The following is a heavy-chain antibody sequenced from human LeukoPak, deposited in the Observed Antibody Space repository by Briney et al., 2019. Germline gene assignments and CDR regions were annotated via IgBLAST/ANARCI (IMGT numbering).Heavy chain of an antibody. CDR1: GGTFSSYA. CDR3: ARISGSSRGSDP. D-gene: IGHD3-10*01. J-gene: IGHJ5*02. V-gene: IGHV1-69*01. Sequence: EASVKVSCKASGGTFSSYAISWVRQAPGQGLEWMGGIIPIFGTANYAQKFQGRVTITADESTSTAYMELSSLRSEDTAVYYCARISGSSRGSDPWGQGTLVTVSS. CDR2: IIPIFGTA.